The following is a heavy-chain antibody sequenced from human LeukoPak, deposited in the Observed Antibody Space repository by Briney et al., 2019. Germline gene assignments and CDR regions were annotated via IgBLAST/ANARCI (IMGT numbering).Heavy chain of an antibody. Sequence: PGGSLRLSCVASGLPIADFAMHWVRQAPGKGLEWVSLISGDGVSTFYADSVKGRFSISRDNSKNSLYLEMNSLRTEDAAMYHCAKESGKFDYWGQGTLVAVSS. CDR3: AKESGKFDY. CDR1: GLPIADFA. V-gene: IGHV3-43*02. CDR2: ISGDGVST. J-gene: IGHJ4*02.